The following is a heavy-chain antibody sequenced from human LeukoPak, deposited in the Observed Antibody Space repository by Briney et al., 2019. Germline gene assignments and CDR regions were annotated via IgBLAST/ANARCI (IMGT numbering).Heavy chain of an antibody. CDR3: AKGLGFGEFLLDC. V-gene: IGHV3-23*01. Sequence: GGSLRLSCAASGFTFSTYGMSWVRQAPGKGVEWVSAISGSGSSTFYADSVKGRFPIPRDNSKNTLYLQMNSLRAEDTAVYYCAKGLGFGEFLLDCWGQGTLVTVSS. CDR1: GFTFSTYG. CDR2: ISGSGSST. D-gene: IGHD3-10*01. J-gene: IGHJ4*02.